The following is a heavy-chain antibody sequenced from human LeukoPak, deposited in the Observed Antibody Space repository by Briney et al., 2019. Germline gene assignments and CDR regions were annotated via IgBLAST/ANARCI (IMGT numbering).Heavy chain of an antibody. CDR2: IKQDGSEK. V-gene: IGHV3-7*05. D-gene: IGHD3-16*02. CDR1: GFTFSSYW. CDR3: ARGNYVWGSYRTFDY. J-gene: IGHJ4*02. Sequence: GGSLRLSCAASGFTFSSYWMSWVRQAPGKGLEWVANIKQDGSEKYYVDSVKGRFTTSRDNAKNSLYLQMNSLRAEDTAVYYCARGNYVWGSYRTFDYWGQGTLVTVSS.